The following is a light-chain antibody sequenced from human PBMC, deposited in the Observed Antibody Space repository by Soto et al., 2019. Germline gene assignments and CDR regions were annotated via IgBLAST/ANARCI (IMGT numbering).Light chain of an antibody. CDR3: CSYAGNDTWV. CDR2: DVT. Sequence: QSVLTQPRSVSGSPGQSVTFSCTGTSSDVGAYSYVSWYQQHPGKAPKLMIYDVTKRPSGVPDRFSGSKSDNTASLTISGLQAEDEADYYCCSYAGNDTWVFGGGTKVTVL. J-gene: IGLJ3*02. V-gene: IGLV2-11*01. CDR1: SSDVGAYSY.